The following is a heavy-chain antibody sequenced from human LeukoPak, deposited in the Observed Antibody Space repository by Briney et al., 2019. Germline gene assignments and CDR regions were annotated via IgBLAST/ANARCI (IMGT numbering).Heavy chain of an antibody. CDR1: GFTFSSYG. V-gene: IGHV3-23*01. CDR2: ISGSGGST. J-gene: IGHJ4*02. Sequence: GGSLRLSCAASGFTFSSYGMSWVRQAPGKGLEWVSAISGSGGSTYYADSVKVRLTISRDNSKNTLYLQMNSLRAEDTAVYYCAKDMAYYDSSGPLPYWGQGTLVTVSS. D-gene: IGHD3-22*01. CDR3: AKDMAYYDSSGPLPY.